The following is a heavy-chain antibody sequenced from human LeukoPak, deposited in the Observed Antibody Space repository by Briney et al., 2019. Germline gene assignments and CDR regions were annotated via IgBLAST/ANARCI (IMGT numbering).Heavy chain of an antibody. J-gene: IGHJ3*02. Sequence: PGGSLRLSCVVSGFTFSSYGMTWVRQAPGEGLEWVSYIGSSGSTVYYADSVKGRFTISRDNAKNSLYLQMNSLRDEDTAVYYCARDTLLYADSPDAFDMWGQGTMVTVSS. D-gene: IGHD4-17*01. CDR3: ARDTLLYADSPDAFDM. CDR1: GFTFSSYG. CDR2: IGSSGSTV. V-gene: IGHV3-48*02.